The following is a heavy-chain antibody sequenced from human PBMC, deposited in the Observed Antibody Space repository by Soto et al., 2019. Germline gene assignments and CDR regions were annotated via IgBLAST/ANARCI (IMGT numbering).Heavy chain of an antibody. J-gene: IGHJ4*02. D-gene: IGHD2-15*01. CDR2: LSGSGSLA. V-gene: IGHV3-23*01. Sequence: EVLLLESGGGWLQRGGPLRLPCAASGFTFNTLALPWVRQAPGKGLEWVSALSGSGSLAYYADSVKGRFTISRDNSKNTMYLQMNNLRVDETAVYFCARDRGGALDSWGQGTLVTVSS. CDR1: GFTFNTLA. CDR3: ARDRGGALDS.